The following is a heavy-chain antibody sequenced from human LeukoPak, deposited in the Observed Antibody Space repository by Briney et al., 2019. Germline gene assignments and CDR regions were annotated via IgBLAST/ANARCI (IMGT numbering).Heavy chain of an antibody. D-gene: IGHD3-10*01. J-gene: IGHJ3*02. CDR2: ISSGGTTI. V-gene: IGHV3-48*03. CDR3: GAGRQFVGAFDI. CDR1: GFTFSSYE. Sequence: GGSLRLSCAASGFTFSSYELYWVRQAPGKGLEWVSYISSGGTTIKYADSVKGQFTISRDDGKKSLYLQMNSLRAEDTAIYYCGAGRQFVGAFDIWGQGTLVTVSS.